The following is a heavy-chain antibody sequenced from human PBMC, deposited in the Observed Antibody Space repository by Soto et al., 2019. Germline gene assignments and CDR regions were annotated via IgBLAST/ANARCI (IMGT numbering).Heavy chain of an antibody. V-gene: IGHV2-5*01. J-gene: IGHJ4*02. CDR2: IYWNDDK. CDR3: AHTIVPLVWFGELLYHSDY. CDR1: GFSLSASGVG. Sequence: SGPTLVKPTQTLTLTCTFSGFSLSASGVGVGWIRQPPGKALEWLALIYWNDDKRYNPSLRSRLTITKDTSKNQVVLTVTNMDPVDTATYYCAHTIVPLVWFGELLYHSDYWGQGTLVTVSS. D-gene: IGHD3-10*01.